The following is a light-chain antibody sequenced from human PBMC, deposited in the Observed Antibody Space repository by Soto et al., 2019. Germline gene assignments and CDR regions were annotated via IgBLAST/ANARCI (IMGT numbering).Light chain of an antibody. CDR1: QSVSSSY. Sequence: EIVLTQSPGTLSLSPGERATLSCRASQSVSSSYLAWYQQKPGQAPRLLIYGASSRATGIPDRFSGSGYGTDFSFTISRLEPEDCAVYYCQQYGSSPSWTFGQGTKVELK. V-gene: IGKV3-20*01. J-gene: IGKJ1*01. CDR2: GAS. CDR3: QQYGSSPSWT.